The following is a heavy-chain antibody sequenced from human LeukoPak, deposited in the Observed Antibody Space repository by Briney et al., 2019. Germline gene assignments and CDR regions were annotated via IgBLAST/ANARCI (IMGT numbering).Heavy chain of an antibody. D-gene: IGHD3-9*01. Sequence: SETLSLTCAVYGGSFSGYYWSWIRQPPGKGLEWIGEINHSGSTNYNPSLKSRVTISVDTSKNQFSLKLSSVTAADTAVYYCARQRVYYDILTGYYKQGCIDYWGQGTLVTVSS. CDR3: ARQRVYYDILTGYYKQGCIDY. CDR1: GGSFSGYY. V-gene: IGHV4-34*01. J-gene: IGHJ4*02. CDR2: INHSGST.